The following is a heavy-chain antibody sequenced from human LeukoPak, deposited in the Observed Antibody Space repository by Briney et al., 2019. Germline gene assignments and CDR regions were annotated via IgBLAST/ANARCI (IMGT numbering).Heavy chain of an antibody. CDR2: IYYSGST. V-gene: IGHV4-39*07. CDR1: GGSISSSSSY. D-gene: IGHD5-18*01. Sequence: SETLSLTCTVSGGSISSSSSYWGWIRQPPGKGLEWIGSIYYSGSTYYNPSLKSRVTISVDTSKNQFSLKLSSVTAADTAVYYCARVGVGQLWPPYYFDYWGQGTLVTVSS. CDR3: ARVGVGQLWPPYYFDY. J-gene: IGHJ4*02.